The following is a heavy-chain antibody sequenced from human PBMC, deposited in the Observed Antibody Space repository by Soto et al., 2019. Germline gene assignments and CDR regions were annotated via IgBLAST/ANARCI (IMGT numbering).Heavy chain of an antibody. CDR1: GFTFSSYA. J-gene: IGHJ6*02. CDR2: ISGSGGST. V-gene: IGHV3-23*01. CDR3: AREAELVVGASYYYFYGMDV. Sequence: GGSLRLSCAASGFTFSSYAMSWVRQAPGKGLEWVSAISGSGGSTYYADSVKGRFTISRDNSKSTSYLQMNSLRTEDTAVYFCAREAELVVGASYYYFYGMDVWGQGTTVTVSS. D-gene: IGHD1-26*01.